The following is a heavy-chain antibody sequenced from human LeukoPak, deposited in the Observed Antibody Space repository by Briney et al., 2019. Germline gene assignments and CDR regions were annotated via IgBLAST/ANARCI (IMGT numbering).Heavy chain of an antibody. CDR3: ARGGRSSTPGY. CDR1: GGSIRSYY. D-gene: IGHD2-15*01. V-gene: IGHV4-4*07. Sequence: SETLSLTCSVSGGSIRSYYWSWIRQPAGKKLEWIGRISGSGNTDYNPSLKSRLTMSVDTSKNQLSLKLNSVTAADTAVYYCARGGRSSTPGYWGQGTLVTVSS. CDR2: ISGSGNT. J-gene: IGHJ4*01.